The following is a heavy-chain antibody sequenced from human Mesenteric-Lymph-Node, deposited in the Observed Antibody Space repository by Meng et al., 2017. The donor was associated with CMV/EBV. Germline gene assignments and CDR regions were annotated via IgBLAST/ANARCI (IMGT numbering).Heavy chain of an antibody. V-gene: IGHV4-39*07. CDR1: GGSISSSSYY. Sequence: SETLSLTCTVSGGSISSSSYYWGWIRQPPGKGLEWIGSIYYNGSTYYNPSLKSRVTISVDTSKNQFSLKLSSVTAADTAVYYCARASDYDFWSGKGSFDSWGQGTPVTVSS. CDR3: ARASDYDFWSGKGSFDS. J-gene: IGHJ4*02. CDR2: IYYNGST. D-gene: IGHD3-3*01.